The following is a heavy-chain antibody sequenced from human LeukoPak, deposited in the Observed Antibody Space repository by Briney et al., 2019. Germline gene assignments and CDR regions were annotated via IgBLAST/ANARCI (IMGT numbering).Heavy chain of an antibody. CDR3: ARDSTYYYYGMDV. V-gene: IGHV4-59*12. Sequence: SETLSPTCTVSGGSISTYYWSWIRQPPGKGLEWIGYIYYSGSTNYNPSLKSRVTISVDTSKNQFSLKLSSVTAADTAVYYCARDSTYYYYGMDVWGQGTTVTVSS. CDR2: IYYSGST. D-gene: IGHD5/OR15-5a*01. CDR1: GGSISTYY. J-gene: IGHJ6*02.